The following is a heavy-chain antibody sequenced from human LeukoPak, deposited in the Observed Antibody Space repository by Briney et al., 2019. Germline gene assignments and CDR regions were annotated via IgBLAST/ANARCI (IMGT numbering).Heavy chain of an antibody. J-gene: IGHJ5*02. CDR1: GFTFRSYA. CDR3: AKDRATLVVPASSPTNWSDP. V-gene: IGHV3-23*01. Sequence: GGSLRLSCAASGFTFRSYAMHWVRLAPGKGLEWVSATTGGGDRTYYADSVKGRFTISRDNSKNTLYLQMNSLRADDTAVYYCAKDRATLVVPASSPTNWSDPWGQGTLVTVSS. CDR2: TTGGGDRT. D-gene: IGHD2-2*01.